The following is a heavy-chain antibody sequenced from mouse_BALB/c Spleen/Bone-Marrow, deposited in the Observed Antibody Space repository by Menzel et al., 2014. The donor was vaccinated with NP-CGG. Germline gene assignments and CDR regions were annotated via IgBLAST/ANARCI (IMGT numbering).Heavy chain of an antibody. D-gene: IGHD2-10*02. Sequence: EVKLQESGGGLVQPGGSLKLSCATSGFTFSDYYMYWVRQTPEKRLEWVAFISNGGVNTYYPDTVKGRFTISRDNAKNTLYLQMSRLKSEDTAMYYCARHPYGNYGWFAYWGQGTLVTVSA. CDR1: GFTFSDYY. J-gene: IGHJ3*01. CDR2: ISNGGVNT. V-gene: IGHV5-12*02. CDR3: ARHPYGNYGWFAY.